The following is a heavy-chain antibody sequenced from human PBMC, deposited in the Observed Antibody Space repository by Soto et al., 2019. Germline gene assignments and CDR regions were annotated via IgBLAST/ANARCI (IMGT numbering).Heavy chain of an antibody. CDR3: ARGTIFGVVNYGMDV. CDR2: IIPIFGTA. V-gene: IGHV1-69*06. J-gene: IGHJ6*02. Sequence: AXSVKVSCTGSGGPFISYAIIWVRHAPGQGLEWMGGIIPIFGTANYAQKFQGRVTITADKSTSTAYMELSSLRSEDTAVYYCARGTIFGVVNYGMDVWGQGTTVTVSS. CDR1: GGPFISYA. D-gene: IGHD3-3*01.